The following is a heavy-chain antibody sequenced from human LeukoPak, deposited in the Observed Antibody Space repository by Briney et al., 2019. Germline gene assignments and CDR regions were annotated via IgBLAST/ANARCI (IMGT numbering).Heavy chain of an antibody. D-gene: IGHD3-22*01. CDR3: ARTPSRLYYDSSGYCWAHDAFDI. Sequence: SVKVSCKASGGTFSSYAISWVRQAPGQGLEWMGGIIPIFGTANYAQKFQGRVTITADESTSTAYMELSSLRSEDTAVYYCARTPSRLYYDSSGYCWAHDAFDIWGQGTMVTVSS. CDR1: GGTFSSYA. V-gene: IGHV1-69*13. CDR2: IIPIFGTA. J-gene: IGHJ3*02.